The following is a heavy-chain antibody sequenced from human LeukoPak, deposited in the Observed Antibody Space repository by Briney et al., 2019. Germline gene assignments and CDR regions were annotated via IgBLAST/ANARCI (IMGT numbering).Heavy chain of an antibody. CDR3: ARDQQWLRKSGYFQH. CDR2: ISSSSSYI. CDR1: GFTFSAYS. D-gene: IGHD5-12*01. J-gene: IGHJ1*01. V-gene: IGHV3-21*01. Sequence: GGSLRLSCAASGFTFSAYSMNWVRQAPGKGLEWVSSISSSSSYIYYADSVKGRFTISRDNAKNSLYLQMNSLRAEDTAVYYCARDQQWLRKSGYFQHWGQGTLVTVSS.